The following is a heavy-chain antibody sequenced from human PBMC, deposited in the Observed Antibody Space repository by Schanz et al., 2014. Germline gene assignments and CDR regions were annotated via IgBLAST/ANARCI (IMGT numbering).Heavy chain of an antibody. CDR2: INNSGST. J-gene: IGHJ4*02. V-gene: IGHV4-4*02. CDR3: ARDGDFDY. Sequence: QVQLQESGPGLVKPSGTLSLTCAVSGGFISSINWWSWVRQSPGTGLEWIGEINNSGSTNYNPSLKGRVTISLDKSKSQFSLTLNAVTAEDTAVYYCARDGDFDYWGQGTLVTVSS. CDR1: GGFISSINW.